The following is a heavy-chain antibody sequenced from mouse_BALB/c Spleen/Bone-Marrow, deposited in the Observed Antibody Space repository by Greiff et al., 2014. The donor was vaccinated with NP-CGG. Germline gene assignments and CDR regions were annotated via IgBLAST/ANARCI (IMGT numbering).Heavy chain of an antibody. D-gene: IGHD2-2*01. V-gene: IGHV1-69*02. CDR1: GYTFTSYW. Sequence: VQLQQSGAELVKPGASVKLSCKASGYTFTSYWMHWVKQRPGQGLEWIGEIDPSDSYTNYNQKFKGKATLTVDKSSSTAYMQLSSLTPEDSAVYYCASYYGYDEGFAYWGQGTLVTVSA. J-gene: IGHJ3*01. CDR2: IDPSDSYT. CDR3: ASYYGYDEGFAY.